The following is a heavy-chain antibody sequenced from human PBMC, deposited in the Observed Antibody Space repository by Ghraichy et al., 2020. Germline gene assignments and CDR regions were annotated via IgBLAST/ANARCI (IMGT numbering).Heavy chain of an antibody. J-gene: IGHJ4*02. CDR2: ISYDGSKK. CDR1: GFTFSSYD. D-gene: IGHD3-10*01. V-gene: IGHV3-30*18. CDR3: AKAAHSFEGRYSYYFDY. Sequence: GGSLRLSCEASGFTFSSYDMHWVRQAPGKGLEWVAVISYDGSKKYYADSVKGRFTISRDNSKNTLYLQMNSLRAEDTAVYYCAKAAHSFEGRYSYYFDYWGQGTLVTVSS.